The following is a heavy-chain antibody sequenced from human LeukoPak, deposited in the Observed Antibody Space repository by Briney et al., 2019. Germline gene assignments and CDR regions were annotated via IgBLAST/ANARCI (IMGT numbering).Heavy chain of an antibody. Sequence: GGSLRLSCAASGLRFRRYWMSWLRQAPGKGLEWVANIKQGGNEEYYVDSVKGRFTISRDNAENALYLQMNNLRFEDTTVYYRARTLSTTIFGVDPFDYWGQGTLVTVSS. CDR2: IKQGGNEE. CDR3: ARTLSTTIFGVDPFDY. CDR1: GLRFRRYW. J-gene: IGHJ4*02. D-gene: IGHD3-3*01. V-gene: IGHV3-7*01.